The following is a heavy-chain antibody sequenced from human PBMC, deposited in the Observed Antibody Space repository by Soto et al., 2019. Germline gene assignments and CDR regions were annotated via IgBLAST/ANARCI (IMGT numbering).Heavy chain of an antibody. Sequence: ASVKVSCKASGGTFSSYAISWVRQAPGQGLEWMGRIIPILGIANYAQKFQGRVTITADKSTSTAYMELSSLRSEDPAVYYCARGYCSGGSCYEVGSDYYYYYGMDVWGQGTTVTVSS. CDR2: IIPILGIA. J-gene: IGHJ6*02. CDR3: ARGYCSGGSCYEVGSDYYYYYGMDV. D-gene: IGHD2-15*01. V-gene: IGHV1-69*10. CDR1: GGTFSSYA.